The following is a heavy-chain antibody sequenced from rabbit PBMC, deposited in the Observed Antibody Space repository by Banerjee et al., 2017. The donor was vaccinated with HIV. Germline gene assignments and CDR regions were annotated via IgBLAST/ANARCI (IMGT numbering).Heavy chain of an antibody. CDR3: ARGGDGDGYGYNL. J-gene: IGHJ4*01. V-gene: IGHV1S40*01. D-gene: IGHD6-1*01. CDR1: GIDFSSHYY. Sequence: QSLEESGGGLVKPGGTLTLTCKASGIDFSSHYYMCWVRQAPGKGLELIACIWTSAGGVIWYASWAKGRFTISETSSTTVTLQMTSLTAADTATYFCARGGDGDGYGYNLWGQGTLVTVS. CDR2: IWTSAGGVI.